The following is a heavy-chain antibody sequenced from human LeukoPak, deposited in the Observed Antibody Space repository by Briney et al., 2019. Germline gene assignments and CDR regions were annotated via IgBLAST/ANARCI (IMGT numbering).Heavy chain of an antibody. Sequence: PGGSLRLSCAASGFTFSSYAMHWVRQAPGKGLEYVSAISSNGGSTYYANSVKGRFTIPRDNSKNTLYLQMNSLRAEDTALYYCARKAGYYYGSGDYWGQGTLVTVSS. D-gene: IGHD3-10*01. CDR2: ISSNGGST. J-gene: IGHJ4*02. CDR1: GFTFSSYA. CDR3: ARKAGYYYGSGDY. V-gene: IGHV3-64*01.